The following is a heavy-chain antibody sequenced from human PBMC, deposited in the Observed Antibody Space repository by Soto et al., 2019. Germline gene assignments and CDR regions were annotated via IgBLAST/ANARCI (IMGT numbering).Heavy chain of an antibody. CDR2: IWYDGSNK. CDR1: GFTFSSYG. V-gene: IGHV3-33*01. J-gene: IGHJ4*02. D-gene: IGHD1-7*01. CDR3: ARDLQGGNSAIDY. Sequence: GGSLRLSCAASGFTFSSYGMHWVRQAPGKGLEWVAVIWYDGSNKYYADSVKGRFTISRDNSKNTLYLQMNSLRAEDTAVYYCARDLQGGNSAIDYWGQGTLVTVSS.